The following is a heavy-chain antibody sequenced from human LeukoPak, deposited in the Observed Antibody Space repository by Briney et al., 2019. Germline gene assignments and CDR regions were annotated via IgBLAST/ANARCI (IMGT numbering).Heavy chain of an antibody. CDR1: GFTFSSYS. J-gene: IGHJ4*02. D-gene: IGHD2-15*01. V-gene: IGHV3-48*01. CDR3: AREGCSGGSCYWRFDY. Sequence: SGGSLRLSCAASGFTFSSYSMNWVRQAPGKGLEWVPYISSSSSTIYYADSVKGRFTISRDNAKNSLYLQMNSLRAEDTAVYYCAREGCSGGSCYWRFDYWGQGTLVTVSS. CDR2: ISSSSSTI.